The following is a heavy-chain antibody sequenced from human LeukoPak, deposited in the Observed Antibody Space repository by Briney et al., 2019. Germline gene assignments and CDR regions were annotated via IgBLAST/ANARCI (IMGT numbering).Heavy chain of an antibody. CDR3: ASTYYYDSRVRDAFDI. V-gene: IGHV5-51*01. CDR2: IYPGDSDT. D-gene: IGHD3-22*01. J-gene: IGHJ3*02. CDR1: GYSFTSYW. Sequence: GESLKISCQGSGYSFTSYWIGWVRQLPGKGLEWMAIIYPGDSDTRYSPSFQGQVTISADKSISTAYLQWSSLKASDTAMYYCASTYYYDSRVRDAFDIWGQGTMVTVSS.